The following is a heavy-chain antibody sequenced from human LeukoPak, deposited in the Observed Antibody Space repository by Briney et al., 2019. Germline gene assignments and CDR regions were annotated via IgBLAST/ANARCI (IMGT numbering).Heavy chain of an antibody. D-gene: IGHD4-17*01. Sequence: GGSLRLSCAASGFAFSTYAMHWVRQAPGKGLEWVAIISYDANDKYYGDSVKGRFAISRDNSRNTLYLQMNSLRHEDAGVYYCAKDLSAGTVNPFFDSWGQGALVSVSS. V-gene: IGHV3-30*09. CDR3: AKDLSAGTVNPFFDS. J-gene: IGHJ4*02. CDR1: GFAFSTYA. CDR2: ISYDANDK.